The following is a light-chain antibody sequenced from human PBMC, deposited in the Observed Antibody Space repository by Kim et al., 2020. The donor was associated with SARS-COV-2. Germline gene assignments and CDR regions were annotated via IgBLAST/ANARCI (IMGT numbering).Light chain of an antibody. Sequence: GQSVTISCTGTSSDVGGYNYVSWYQQHPGKTPKLLIYVVGKRPSGVPDRFSGSKSGNKASLTVSGLQAEDEADYYCSSYASNIAWVFGGGPQLTVL. CDR3: SSYASNIAWV. J-gene: IGLJ3*02. V-gene: IGLV2-8*01. CDR1: SSDVGGYNY. CDR2: VVG.